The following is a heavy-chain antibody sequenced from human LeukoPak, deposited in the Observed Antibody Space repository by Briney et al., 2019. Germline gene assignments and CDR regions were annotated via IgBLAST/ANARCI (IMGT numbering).Heavy chain of an antibody. V-gene: IGHV3-74*01. J-gene: IGHJ6*02. CDR3: SRAGHYYYGMDV. D-gene: IGHD2-8*02. CDR2: LNSDGSST. Sequence: QPGGSLRLSCAGLGFTFSSYWMHWVRQAPGKGLVWVSRLNSDGSSTDYADSVKGRFTISRDNAKNTLYLQMNSLRAEDTAVYYCSRAGHYYYGMDVWGQGTTVTVSS. CDR1: GFTFSSYW.